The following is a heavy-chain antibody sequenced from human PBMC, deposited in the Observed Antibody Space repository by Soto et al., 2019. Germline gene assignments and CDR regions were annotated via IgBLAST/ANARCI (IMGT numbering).Heavy chain of an antibody. CDR2: ISYDGSNK. V-gene: IGHV3-30*18. CDR1: GFTFSSYG. J-gene: IGHJ4*02. Sequence: QVQLVESGGGVVQPGRSLRLSCAASGFTFSSYGMHWVRQAPGKGLEWVAVISYDGSNKYYADSVKGRFSISRDNSKNTLYLRVNSLRAEDTAVYYCAKEGATAVYFDFWGQGTLVTVSS. CDR3: AKEGATAVYFDF. D-gene: IGHD1-26*01.